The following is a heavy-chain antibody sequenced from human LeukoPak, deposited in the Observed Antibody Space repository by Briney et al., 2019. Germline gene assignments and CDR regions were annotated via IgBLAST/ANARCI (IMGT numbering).Heavy chain of an antibody. CDR2: INPSGGST. J-gene: IGHJ3*02. Sequence: ASVKVSCKASGYTFTSYYMHWVRQAPGQGLEWMGIINPSGGSTSYAQKFQGRVTMTRDTSTSTVYMELSSLRSEDTAVYYWAREMRGGDYGGGGAFDIWGQGTMVTVSS. CDR1: GYTFTSYY. CDR3: AREMRGGDYGGGGAFDI. V-gene: IGHV1-46*01. D-gene: IGHD4-23*01.